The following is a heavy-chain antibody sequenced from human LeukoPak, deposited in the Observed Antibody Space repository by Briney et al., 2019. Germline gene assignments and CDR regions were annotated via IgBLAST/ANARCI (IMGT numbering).Heavy chain of an antibody. J-gene: IGHJ4*02. CDR1: GYSFTNYW. CDR3: ARVSGQLGPLPFDY. V-gene: IGHV5-51*01. Sequence: GESLQISCKGSGYSFTNYWIGWVRQMPGKGLEWMGIIFPGDSDSRYTPSFQDQVTFSADKSISTVYLQWSSLKASDTAIYYCARVSGQLGPLPFDYWGQGTLVTVSS. CDR2: IFPGDSDS. D-gene: IGHD6-6*01.